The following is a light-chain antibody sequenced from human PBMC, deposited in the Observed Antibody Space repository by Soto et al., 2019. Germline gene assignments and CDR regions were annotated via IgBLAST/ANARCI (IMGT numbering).Light chain of an antibody. Sequence: EIVMTQSPATLSVSPGERATLSCRASQNIGTDLAWYQHRPGRTPRLLIYGVFTRATGIPARFSGSGSWTEFTLTTSSLQSEDFAVDYCLQHIHWRTFGHGTKLEVK. V-gene: IGKV3-15*01. CDR2: GVF. CDR1: QNIGTD. CDR3: LQHIHWRT. J-gene: IGKJ2*01.